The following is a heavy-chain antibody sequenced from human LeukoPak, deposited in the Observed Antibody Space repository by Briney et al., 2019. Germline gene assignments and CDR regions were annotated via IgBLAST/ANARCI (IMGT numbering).Heavy chain of an antibody. J-gene: IGHJ4*02. CDR2: ISSSSSYI. CDR3: ARDPATVTPDY. D-gene: IGHD4-17*01. Sequence: GGSLRLSCAASGFTFSSYSMNWVRQAPGKGLEWVSSISSSSSYIYYADSVKGRFTISRDSAKNSLYLQMNSLRAEDTAVYYCARDPATVTPDYWGQGTLVTVSS. CDR1: GFTFSSYS. V-gene: IGHV3-21*01.